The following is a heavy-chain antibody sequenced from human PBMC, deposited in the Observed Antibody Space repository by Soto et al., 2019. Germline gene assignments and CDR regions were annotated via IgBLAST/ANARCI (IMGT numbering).Heavy chain of an antibody. CDR1: GFTFSSYA. J-gene: IGHJ6*01. CDR2: ISYDGSNK. CDR3: ARDITMVRGVDSGGYYGMDV. V-gene: IGHV3-30-3*01. Sequence: QVQLVESGGGVVQPGRSLRLSCAASGFTFSSYAMHWVRQAPGKGLEWVAVISYDGSNKYYADSVKGRFTISRDNSKNTLYLQMNSLVAEDTAVYYCARDITMVRGVDSGGYYGMDVW. D-gene: IGHD3-10*01.